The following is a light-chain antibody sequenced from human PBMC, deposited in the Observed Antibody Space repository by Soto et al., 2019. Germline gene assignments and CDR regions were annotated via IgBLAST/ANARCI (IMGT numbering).Light chain of an antibody. CDR3: LQHKSYPFT. CDR2: TAS. Sequence: DIQMTQSPSSLSASLGDRFTITCLASQDIRNDLGWFQQKPGKAPKRLIYTASSLQSGVPSRLSGSGSGTEFTLTISSLQPEDFATYYCLQHKSYPFTFGPGTKVDI. J-gene: IGKJ3*01. V-gene: IGKV1-17*01. CDR1: QDIRND.